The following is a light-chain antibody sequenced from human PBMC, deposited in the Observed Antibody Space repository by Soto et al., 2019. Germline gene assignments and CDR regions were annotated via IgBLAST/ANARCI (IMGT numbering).Light chain of an antibody. V-gene: IGKV1-5*01. CDR3: QQSYSTPLT. CDR2: DAT. CDR1: QSISSW. Sequence: DIQMTQSPSTLSASVGDRVTITCRASQSISSWLAWYQQKPGKAPKLLIYDATNLESGVPSRFSGSESGTEFTLTISSLQPEDFATYYCQQSYSTPLTFGGGTKVDIK. J-gene: IGKJ4*01.